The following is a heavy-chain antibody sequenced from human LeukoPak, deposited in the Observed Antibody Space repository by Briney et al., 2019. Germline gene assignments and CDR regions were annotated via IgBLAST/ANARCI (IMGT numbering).Heavy chain of an antibody. CDR2: ISHDGNKK. Sequence: PGRSLRLSCAASGFTFSTYGMHWVRQAPGKGLEWVALISHDGNKKLYADSLEGRFTISRDNSKNTLFLDINSLRDEDTALYYCAKRDRRGGVDTAMIADYWGQGTLVTVPS. J-gene: IGHJ4*02. CDR3: AKRDRRGGVDTAMIADY. V-gene: IGHV3-30*18. D-gene: IGHD5-18*01. CDR1: GFTFSTYG.